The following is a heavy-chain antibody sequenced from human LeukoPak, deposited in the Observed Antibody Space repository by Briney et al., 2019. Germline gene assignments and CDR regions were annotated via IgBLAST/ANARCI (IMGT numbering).Heavy chain of an antibody. CDR2: IKQDGSEK. CDR3: AGGSGWVTDS. CDR1: GFTFSGYW. D-gene: IGHD6-19*01. V-gene: IGHV3-7*01. J-gene: IGHJ4*02. Sequence: GGSLRLSCAASGFTFSGYWMNWVRQAPGKGLEWVANIKQDGSEKYYVDSVKGRFTISRDNAKNSLYLQMNSLRAEDTAVYFCAGGSGWVTDSWGQGTLVIVSS.